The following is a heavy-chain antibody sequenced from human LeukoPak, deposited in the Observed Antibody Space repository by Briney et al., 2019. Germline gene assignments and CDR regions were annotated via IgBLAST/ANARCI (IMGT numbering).Heavy chain of an antibody. CDR2: IYPGDSDT. CDR1: GSRFTSYW. V-gene: IGHV5-51*01. Sequence: GESLKISCKGSGSRFTSYWIGWVRQMPGKGLEWMGIIYPGDSDTRYSPSFQGQVPISADKSISTAYLQWSSLKASDTAMYYCERLWFGELSSFDYWGQGTLVTVSS. J-gene: IGHJ4*02. CDR3: ERLWFGELSSFDY. D-gene: IGHD3-10*01.